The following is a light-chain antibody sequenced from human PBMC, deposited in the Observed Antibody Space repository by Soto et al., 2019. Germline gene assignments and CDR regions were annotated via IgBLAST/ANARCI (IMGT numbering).Light chain of an antibody. J-gene: IGKJ2*01. V-gene: IGKV3-20*01. Sequence: EIVLTQSPGTLSLSPGEIATLSCSASQSVGSSYLAWYQQKPGQAPRLLIYGASSRATGIPDRFSGSGSGTDFTLTISRLEPEDFAVYSCQQYGFSPYTFGQGTKVDIK. CDR2: GAS. CDR3: QQYGFSPYT. CDR1: QSVGSSY.